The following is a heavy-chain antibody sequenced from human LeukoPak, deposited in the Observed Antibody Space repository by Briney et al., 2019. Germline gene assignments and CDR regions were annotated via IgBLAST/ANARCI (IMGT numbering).Heavy chain of an antibody. Sequence: SETLSLTCAVSGDSISSNGHSWSWIRQPPGKGLEWIGYIYHSGSTYYNPSLKSRGTFSVDRSKNQFSLKLSSVTAADTAVYYCAVTGDYSDAFDVWGPGTMVTISS. D-gene: IGHD3-22*01. V-gene: IGHV4-30-2*01. CDR2: IYHSGST. CDR3: AVTGDYSDAFDV. CDR1: GDSISSNGHS. J-gene: IGHJ3*01.